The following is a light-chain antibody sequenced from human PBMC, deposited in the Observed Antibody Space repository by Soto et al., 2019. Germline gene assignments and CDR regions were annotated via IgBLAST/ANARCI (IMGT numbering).Light chain of an antibody. Sequence: QSVLAQPASVSGSPGQSFTISCTGTSSDVGGFNFVSWYQQPPGKAPKLMIYDVSHRPSGVSNRFSGSKSGNTASLTISGLQAEDEGDYYCSSYTTSSTIVFGTGTKVTVL. CDR2: DVS. CDR1: SSDVGGFNF. V-gene: IGLV2-14*01. CDR3: SSYTTSSTIV. J-gene: IGLJ1*01.